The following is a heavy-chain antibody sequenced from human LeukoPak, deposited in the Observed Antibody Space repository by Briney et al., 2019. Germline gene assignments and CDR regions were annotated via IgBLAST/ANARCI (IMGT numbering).Heavy chain of an antibody. J-gene: IGHJ4*02. V-gene: IGHV1-46*01. CDR1: GYTFTSYY. CDR2: INPSGGST. D-gene: IGHD6-19*01. CDR3: VAVAANFDY. Sequence: ASVKVSCKASGYTFTSYYMHWVRQAPGQGLEWMGIINPSGGSTSYAQKFQGRVTMTRDTSTSTVYTELSSLRSEDTAVYYCVAVAANFDYWGQGTLVTVSS.